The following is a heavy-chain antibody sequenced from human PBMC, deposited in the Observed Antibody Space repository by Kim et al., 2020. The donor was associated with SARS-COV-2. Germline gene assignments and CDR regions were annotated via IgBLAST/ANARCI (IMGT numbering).Heavy chain of an antibody. CDR3: ARDLVTMVRGESTGLD. J-gene: IGHJ4*01. D-gene: IGHD3-10*01. Sequence: SETLSLTCTVSGGSISSSSYYWGWIRQPPGKGLEWIGSIYYSGSTYYNPSLKSRVTISVDTSKNQFSLKLSSVTAADTAVYYCARDLVTMVRGESTGLD. V-gene: IGHV4-39*07. CDR2: IYYSGST. CDR1: GGSISSSSYY.